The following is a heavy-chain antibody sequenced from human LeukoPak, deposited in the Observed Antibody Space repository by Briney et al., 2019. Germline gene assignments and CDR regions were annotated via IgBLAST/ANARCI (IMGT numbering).Heavy chain of an antibody. V-gene: IGHV5-51*01. J-gene: IGHJ3*01. D-gene: IGHD2-21*02. CDR3: ASRVGVAGTFDAFDL. CDR2: IFPDDSDT. Sequence: GESLKISCATSGYNFPRHWIGWVRLMPGEGLEYVGVIFPDDSDTRYSPSSEGHVTISADTSINTAYLQWRSLQASDTAMYFCASRVGVAGTFDAFDLWGQGTMVTVSS. CDR1: GYNFPRHW.